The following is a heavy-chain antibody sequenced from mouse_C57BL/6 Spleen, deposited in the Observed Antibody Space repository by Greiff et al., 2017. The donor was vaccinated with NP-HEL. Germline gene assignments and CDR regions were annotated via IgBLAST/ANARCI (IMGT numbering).Heavy chain of an antibody. J-gene: IGHJ3*01. CDR3: TRGGYDYDEGFAY. CDR2: IYPGNSDT. V-gene: IGHV1-5*01. Sequence: EVQVVESGTVLARPGASVKMSCKTSGYTFTSYWMHWVKQRPGQGLEWIGAIYPGNSDTSYNQKFKGKAKLTAVTSASTAYMELSSLTNEDSAVYYGTRGGYDYDEGFAYWGQGTLVTVSA. CDR1: GYTFTSYW. D-gene: IGHD2-4*01.